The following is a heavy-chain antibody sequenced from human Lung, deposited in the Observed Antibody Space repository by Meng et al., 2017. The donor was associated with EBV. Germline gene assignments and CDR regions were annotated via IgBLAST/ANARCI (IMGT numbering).Heavy chain of an antibody. Sequence: QVQLVQSGAEVXXXXXSVKVSCKASGYTFTGYYMHWVRQAPGQGLEWMGWINPNSGGTNYAQKFQGWVTMTRDTSISTAYMELRSLRSDDTAVYYCARGTPGRSYFDSWGQGTLVTVSS. D-gene: IGHD3-10*01. CDR1: GYTFTGYY. V-gene: IGHV1-2*04. J-gene: IGHJ4*02. CDR3: ARGTPGRSYFDS. CDR2: INPNSGGT.